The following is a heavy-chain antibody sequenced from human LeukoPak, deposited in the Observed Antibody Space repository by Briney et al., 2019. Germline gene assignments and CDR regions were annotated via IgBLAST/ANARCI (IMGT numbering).Heavy chain of an antibody. CDR1: GYTFTSYG. CDR2: ISAYNGNT. J-gene: IGHJ4*02. V-gene: IGHV1-18*01. Sequence: GASVKVSCKASGYTFTSYGISWVRQAPGQGLEWMGWISAYNGNTNYAQKLQGRVTMTTDTSTSAAYMKLRSLRSDDTAVYYCARTAGAYYYDSSGSDYWGQGTLVTVSS. D-gene: IGHD3-22*01. CDR3: ARTAGAYYYDSSGSDY.